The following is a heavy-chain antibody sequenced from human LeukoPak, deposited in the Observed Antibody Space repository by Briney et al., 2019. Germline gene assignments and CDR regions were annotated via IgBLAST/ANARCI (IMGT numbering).Heavy chain of an antibody. Sequence: PGGSLRLSCAASGFTPSIYALSWVRPALETGRECVANIKQVGSEKYYVDSEKGRFTITRDNAKNSMYLQIHSLRDEDTAVYYCARGLLESVPGSVSAALYGDYAHFDYWGQGTLVTVSS. J-gene: IGHJ4*02. CDR1: GFTPSIYA. V-gene: IGHV3-7*01. CDR2: IKQVGSEK. D-gene: IGHD4-17*01. CDR3: ARGLLESVPGSVSAALYGDYAHFDY.